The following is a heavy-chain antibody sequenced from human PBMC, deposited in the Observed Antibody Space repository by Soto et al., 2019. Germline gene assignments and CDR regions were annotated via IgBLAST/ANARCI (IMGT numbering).Heavy chain of an antibody. J-gene: IGHJ1*01. V-gene: IGHV3-72*01. CDR3: ATLSGPNHVYEGD. D-gene: IGHD2-15*01. CDR1: GFTFSDYY. CDR2: TRNKANSYTT. Sequence: PGGSLRLSCAASGFTFSDYYMDWVRQAPGKGLEWVGRTRNKANSYTTEYAASVKGRFTISRDESKNSLYLQMNSLKIEDTAVYYCATLSGPNHVYEGDWGQGTLVTASS.